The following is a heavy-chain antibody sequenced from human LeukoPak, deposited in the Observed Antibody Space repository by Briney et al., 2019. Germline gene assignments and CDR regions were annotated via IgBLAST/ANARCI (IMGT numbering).Heavy chain of an antibody. D-gene: IGHD3-22*01. CDR2: ISGSGGST. Sequence: GGSLRLSCAASGFTFSSYAMSWVRQAPGKGLEWVSAISGSGGSTYYADSVKGRFTISRDNSKNTLYLQMSSLRAEDTAVYYCAKEGWDYYDSSGYLQYYFDYWGQGTLVTVSS. CDR1: GFTFSSYA. J-gene: IGHJ4*02. CDR3: AKEGWDYYDSSGYLQYYFDY. V-gene: IGHV3-23*01.